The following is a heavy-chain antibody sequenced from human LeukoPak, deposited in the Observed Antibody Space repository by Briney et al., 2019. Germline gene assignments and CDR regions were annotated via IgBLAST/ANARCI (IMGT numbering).Heavy chain of an antibody. Sequence: PSQTLSLTCTVSGGSISSGSYYWSWIRQPAGKGLEWIGRIHTSGSTNYNPSLKSRVTISVDTSKNQFSLKLSSVTAADTAVYYCARESSPYYDFWSGYYGSENWFDPWGQGTLVTVSS. CDR1: GGSISSGSYY. CDR2: IHTSGST. J-gene: IGHJ5*02. CDR3: ARESSPYYDFWSGYYGSENWFDP. V-gene: IGHV4-61*02. D-gene: IGHD3-3*01.